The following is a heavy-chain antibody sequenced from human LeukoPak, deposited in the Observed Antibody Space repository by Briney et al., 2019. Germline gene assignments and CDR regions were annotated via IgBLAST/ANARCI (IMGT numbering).Heavy chain of an antibody. V-gene: IGHV4-38-2*01. CDR1: GYSISSGYY. CDR2: ISYSGTT. D-gene: IGHD3-10*01. J-gene: IGHJ5*02. Sequence: SETLSLTCAVSGYSISSGYYWGWIRQSPGKGLEWIGTISYSGTTYYNPSLKSRATVSVDTSKNHFSLKLSSVTAADTAVYYCARGITMVRGVTRGNWFDPWGQGTLVTVSS. CDR3: ARGITMVRGVTRGNWFDP.